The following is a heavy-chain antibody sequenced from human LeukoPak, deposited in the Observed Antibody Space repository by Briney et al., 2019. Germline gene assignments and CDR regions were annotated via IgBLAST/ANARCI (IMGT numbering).Heavy chain of an antibody. CDR1: GYIFTSYN. V-gene: IGHV1-46*04. D-gene: IGHD2-15*01. Sequence: GASVKVSCKASGYIFTSYNIHWVRQAPGQGLEWMGTLNPSGGSPIYAQKLQGRVTLTRDTSTNTIYMELSSLRSEDTAVYYCARDDCSDNACYYYFDHWGQGTLVAVSS. J-gene: IGHJ4*02. CDR2: LNPSGGSP. CDR3: ARDDCSDNACYYYFDH.